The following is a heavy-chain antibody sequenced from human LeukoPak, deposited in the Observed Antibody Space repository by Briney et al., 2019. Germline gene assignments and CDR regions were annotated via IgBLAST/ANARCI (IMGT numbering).Heavy chain of an antibody. CDR1: GFTFSDYS. V-gene: IGHV3-48*02. J-gene: IGHJ4*01. CDR3: ATSWGKLDY. D-gene: IGHD7-27*01. Sequence: PGGSLRLSCTASGFTFSDYSMNWVRQAPGQGLEWVSYITSSSGYISYADSVKGRFTISRDNAKNSLYLQMNSLRDEDTAVYYCATSWGKLDYWGHGTLDTVPS. CDR2: ITSSSGYI.